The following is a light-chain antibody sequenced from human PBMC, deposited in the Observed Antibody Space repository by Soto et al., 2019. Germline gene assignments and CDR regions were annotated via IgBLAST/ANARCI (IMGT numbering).Light chain of an antibody. CDR1: SSDVGGHNY. V-gene: IGLV2-14*01. CDR3: SSYTSSSTRDV. CDR2: EVS. Sequence: QSALTQPASVSGSPGQSITISCTGTSSDVGGHNYVSWYQQHPGKAPKLMIYEVSNRPSGVSNRFSGSKSGNTASLTISGLQAEDEADYYCSSYTSSSTRDVFGTGTKVTVL. J-gene: IGLJ1*01.